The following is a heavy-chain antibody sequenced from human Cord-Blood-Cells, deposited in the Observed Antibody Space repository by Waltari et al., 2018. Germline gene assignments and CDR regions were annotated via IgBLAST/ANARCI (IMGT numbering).Heavy chain of an antibody. CDR3: ARGYCSSTSCYGPNAFDI. D-gene: IGHD2-2*01. CDR2: IYYSGST. CDR1: GGPISSYY. Sequence: QVQLQESGPGLVKPSETLSLTCTVSGGPISSYYWSWIRQPPGKGLEWIGYIYYSGSTNYNPSLKSRVTISVDTSKNQFSLKLSSVTAADTAVYYCARGYCSSTSCYGPNAFDIWGQGTMVTVSS. V-gene: IGHV4-59*01. J-gene: IGHJ3*02.